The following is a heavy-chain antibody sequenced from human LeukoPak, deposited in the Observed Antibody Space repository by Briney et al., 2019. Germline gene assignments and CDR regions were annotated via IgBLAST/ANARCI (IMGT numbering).Heavy chain of an antibody. Sequence: PGGSLRLSCAASGFTFDDYGMSWVRQAPGKGLEWVANIKQDGSEKYYVDSVKGRFTISRDNAKNSLYLQMNSLRAEDTAAYYCARYDFWSGYFGYWGQGTLVTVSS. CDR2: IKQDGSEK. V-gene: IGHV3-7*01. CDR1: GFTFDDYG. J-gene: IGHJ4*02. CDR3: ARYDFWSGYFGY. D-gene: IGHD3-3*01.